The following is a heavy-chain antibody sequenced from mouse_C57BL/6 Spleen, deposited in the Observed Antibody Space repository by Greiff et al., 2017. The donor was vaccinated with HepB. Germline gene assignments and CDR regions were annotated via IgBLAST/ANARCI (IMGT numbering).Heavy chain of an antibody. J-gene: IGHJ3*01. Sequence: EVKLVESGGDLVKPGGSLKLSCAASGFTFSSYGMSWVRQTPDKRLEWVATISSGGSYTYYPDSVKGRFTISRDNAKNTLYLQMSSLKSEDTAMYYCARHGGDYGSSYGAYWGQGTLVTVSA. V-gene: IGHV5-6*01. CDR2: ISSGGSYT. CDR1: GFTFSSYG. CDR3: ARHGGDYGSSYGAY. D-gene: IGHD1-1*01.